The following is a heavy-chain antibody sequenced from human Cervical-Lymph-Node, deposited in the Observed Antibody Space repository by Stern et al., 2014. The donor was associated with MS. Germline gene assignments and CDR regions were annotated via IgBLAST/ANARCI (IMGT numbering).Heavy chain of an antibody. CDR3: ARRGPAAEIDF. CDR2: IYPRDSDA. V-gene: IGHV5-51*01. CDR1: GYSFTTYW. Sequence: EVQLVESGAEVKKPGESLKISCKASGYSFTTYWIGWVRQMSGKGLEWMGIIYPRDSDARLSPSFQGQVTISVDKSITTAYLQWSSLKASDTAVYYCARRGPAAEIDFWGQGTLVTVSS. D-gene: IGHD6-13*01. J-gene: IGHJ4*02.